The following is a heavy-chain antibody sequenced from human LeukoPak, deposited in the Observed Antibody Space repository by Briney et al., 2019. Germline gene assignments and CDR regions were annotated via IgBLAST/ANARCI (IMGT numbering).Heavy chain of an antibody. Sequence: SQTLSLTCALSGDSVSRNSAAWNWIRQSPSRGLEWLGRTYYRSKSYNDYAVSVKSRITINPDTSKNQFSLLLDSVTPEDTAVYYCARDLGTPQTNWFDPWGQGTLVTVSS. D-gene: IGHD2-15*01. J-gene: IGHJ5*02. CDR1: GDSVSRNSAA. V-gene: IGHV6-1*01. CDR2: TYYRSKSYN. CDR3: ARDLGTPQTNWFDP.